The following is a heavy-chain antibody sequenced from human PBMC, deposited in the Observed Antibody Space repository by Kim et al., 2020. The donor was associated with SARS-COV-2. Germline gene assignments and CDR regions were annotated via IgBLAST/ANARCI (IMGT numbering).Heavy chain of an antibody. CDR1: GFTFSTYW. CDR2: INSDGGII. CDR3: ASRRYTGTYYYFDY. D-gene: IGHD1-26*01. J-gene: IGHJ4*02. Sequence: GGSLRLSFAASGFTFSTYWMHWVRQAPGKGLVWVSRINSDGGIISYADSVKGRFTISRDNAKSTLYLQMNSLRADDTAVYYCASRRYTGTYYYFDYWGQG. V-gene: IGHV3-74*01.